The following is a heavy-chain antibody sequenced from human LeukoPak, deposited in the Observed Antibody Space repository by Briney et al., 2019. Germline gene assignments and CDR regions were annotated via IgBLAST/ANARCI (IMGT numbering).Heavy chain of an antibody. CDR1: GGSISSYY. D-gene: IGHD2-2*01. CDR2: IYYSGST. CDR3: ARKPAARGWFDP. J-gene: IGHJ5*02. Sequence: SETLSLTCTVSGGSISSYYWSWIRQPPGKGLEWIGYIYYSGSTNYNPSLKSRVTISVDTSKNQFSLKLSSVTAVDTAVYYCARKPAARGWFDPWGQGTLVTVSS. V-gene: IGHV4-59*12.